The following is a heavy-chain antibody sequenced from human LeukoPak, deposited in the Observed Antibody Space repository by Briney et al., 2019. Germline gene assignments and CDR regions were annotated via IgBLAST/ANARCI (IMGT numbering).Heavy chain of an antibody. CDR3: ARQTGSGLFILP. D-gene: IGHD3/OR15-3a*01. V-gene: IGHV4-59*04. CDR2: IYYSGNT. CDR1: GGSISSYY. J-gene: IGHJ4*02. Sequence: SETLSLTCTVSGGSISSYYWSWIRQPPGKGLEWIGSIYYSGNTYYNASLKSQVSISIDTSKNQFSLKLTSVTAADTAVYYCARQTGSGLFILPGGQGTLVTVSS.